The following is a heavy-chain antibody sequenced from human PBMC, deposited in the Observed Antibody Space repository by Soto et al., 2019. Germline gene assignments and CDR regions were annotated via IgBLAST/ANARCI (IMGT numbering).Heavy chain of an antibody. Sequence: SGTLSLTCAVYGGSFSAYYWSWIRQPPGKGLEWIGAINQSGSTNYNPSLRSRVTISVDTSKNHFSLNLTSVTAADTAVYYCAKFKNHYYYGLDVWGQGTTVTVSS. CDR3: AKFKNHYYYGLDV. J-gene: IGHJ6*02. CDR1: GGSFSAYY. CDR2: INQSGST. V-gene: IGHV4-34*01.